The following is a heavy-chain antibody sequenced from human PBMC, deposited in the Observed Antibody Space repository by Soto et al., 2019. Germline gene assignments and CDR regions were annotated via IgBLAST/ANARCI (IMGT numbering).Heavy chain of an antibody. Sequence: XGTLSLTCTVSGGSVSSGSYYWSWIRQPPGKGLEWIGYIYYSGSTNYNPSLKSRVTISVDTSKNQFSLKLSSVTAADTAVYYCARDPRRTVTTGGYWGQGTLVTVSS. CDR1: GGSVSSGSYY. CDR2: IYYSGST. J-gene: IGHJ4*02. V-gene: IGHV4-61*01. CDR3: ARDPRRTVTTGGY. D-gene: IGHD4-17*01.